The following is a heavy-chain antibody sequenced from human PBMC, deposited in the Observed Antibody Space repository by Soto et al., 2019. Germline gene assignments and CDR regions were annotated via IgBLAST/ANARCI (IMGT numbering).Heavy chain of an antibody. J-gene: IGHJ6*02. D-gene: IGHD3-10*02. CDR2: IKQDGSEK. Sequence: GGSLRLSCAASGFTFSSYWMSWVRQAPGKGLEWVANIKQDGSEKYYVDSVKGRFTISRDNAKNSLYLQMNSLRAEDTAVYYCARDPTGVFGELLNYGMDVWGQGTTVTVSS. V-gene: IGHV3-7*05. CDR3: ARDPTGVFGELLNYGMDV. CDR1: GFTFSSYW.